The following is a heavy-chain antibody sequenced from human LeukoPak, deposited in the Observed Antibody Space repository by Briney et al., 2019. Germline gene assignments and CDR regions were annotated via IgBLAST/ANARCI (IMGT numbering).Heavy chain of an antibody. CDR3: ARGPHTGVNYYDSSGYYY. CDR2: INHSGST. CDR1: GGSFSGYY. J-gene: IGHJ4*02. V-gene: IGHV4-34*01. Sequence: TSETLSLTCAVYGGSFSGYYWSWIRQPPGKGLEWIGEINHSGSTNYNPSLKSRVTISVDTSKNQFYLKLSSVTAADTAVYYCARGPHTGVNYYDSSGYYYWGQGTLVTVSS. D-gene: IGHD3-22*01.